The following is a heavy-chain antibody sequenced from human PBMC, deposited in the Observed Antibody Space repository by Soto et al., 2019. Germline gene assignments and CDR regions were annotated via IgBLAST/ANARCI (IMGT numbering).Heavy chain of an antibody. J-gene: IGHJ5*02. CDR1: GFTFSSYS. CDR3: AREVPYSSSWYGWFDP. D-gene: IGHD6-13*01. V-gene: IGHV3-21*01. CDR2: ISSSSSYI. Sequence: TGGSLRLSCAASGFTFSSYSMNWVRQAPGKGLEWVSSISSSSSYIYYADSVKGRFTISRDNAKNSLYLQMNGLRAEDTAVYYCAREVPYSSSWYGWFDPWGQGTLVTVSS.